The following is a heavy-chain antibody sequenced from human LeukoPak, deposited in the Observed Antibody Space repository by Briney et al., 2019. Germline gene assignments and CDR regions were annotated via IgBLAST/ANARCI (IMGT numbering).Heavy chain of an antibody. CDR3: ARAAVIAAAGVGY. J-gene: IGHJ4*02. D-gene: IGHD6-13*01. CDR1: GFTFSSYW. V-gene: IGHV3-7*01. Sequence: GGSLRLSCVASGFTFSSYWMTWVRQAPGKGLEWVANIKTDGSQIYYVDSVKGRFTISRDNAKNSLYLQMNSLRAEDTAVYYCARAAVIAAAGVGYWGQGTLVTVSS. CDR2: IKTDGSQI.